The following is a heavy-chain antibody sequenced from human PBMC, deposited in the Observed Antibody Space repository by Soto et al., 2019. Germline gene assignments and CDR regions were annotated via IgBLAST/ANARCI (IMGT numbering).Heavy chain of an antibody. J-gene: IGHJ4*02. V-gene: IGHV5-51*01. Sequence: GESLKISCKGSGYSFTSYWIAWVRQMPGKGLEWMGFVYPGDPNIRYSPSFQGQVTISADTSITTAYLQWSSLKASDTAMYYCATQLDTSQDAFDYWGQGALVTVSS. D-gene: IGHD5-18*01. CDR1: GYSFTSYW. CDR2: VYPGDPNI. CDR3: ATQLDTSQDAFDY.